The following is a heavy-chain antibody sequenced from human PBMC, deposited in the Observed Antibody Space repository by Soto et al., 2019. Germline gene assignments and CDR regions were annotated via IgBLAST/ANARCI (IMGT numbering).Heavy chain of an antibody. D-gene: IGHD2-2*01. CDR3: ARGGRYCGSTSCYSNWFDP. J-gene: IGHJ5*02. Sequence: SVKVSCKASGGTFSSYAISWVRQAPGQGLEWMGGIIPIFGTANYAQKFQGRVTITADESTSTAYMELSSLRSEDTAVYYCARGGRYCGSTSCYSNWFDPWGQGTLVTVSS. CDR1: GGTFSSYA. CDR2: IIPIFGTA. V-gene: IGHV1-69*13.